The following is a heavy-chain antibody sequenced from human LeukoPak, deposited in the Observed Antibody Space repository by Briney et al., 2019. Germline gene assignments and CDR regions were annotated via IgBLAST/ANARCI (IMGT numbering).Heavy chain of an antibody. V-gene: IGHV5-51*01. CDR2: IYPGDSDT. CDR3: AVTSGITIFGVVPYYYYYMDV. J-gene: IGHJ6*03. Sequence: GESLKISCKGSGYSFTSYWIGWVRQMPGKGLEWMGIIYPGDSDTRYSPSFQGQVTISADKSISTAYLQWSSLKASDTAMYYCAVTSGITIFGVVPYYYYYMDVWSKGTTVTVSS. D-gene: IGHD3-3*01. CDR1: GYSFTSYW.